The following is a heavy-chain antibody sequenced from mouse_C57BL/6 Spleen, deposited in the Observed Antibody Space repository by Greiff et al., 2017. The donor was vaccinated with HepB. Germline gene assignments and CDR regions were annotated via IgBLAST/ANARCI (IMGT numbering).Heavy chain of an antibody. V-gene: IGHV1-55*01. CDR2: IYPGSGST. D-gene: IGHD1-1*01. CDR1: GYTFTSYW. J-gene: IGHJ4*01. CDR3: ARGWDYGSRGYAMDD. Sequence: QVQLQQPGAELVKPGASVKMSCKASGYTFTSYWITWVKQRPGQGLEWIGDIYPGSGSTNYNEKFKSKATLTVDTSSSTAYMQLSSLTSEDSAVYYCARGWDYGSRGYAMDDWGQGTSVTVSS.